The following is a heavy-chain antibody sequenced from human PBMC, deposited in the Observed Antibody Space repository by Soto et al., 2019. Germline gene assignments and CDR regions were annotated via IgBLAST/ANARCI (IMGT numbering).Heavy chain of an antibody. CDR2: IWYDGSNK. CDR3: ARGPYCSSTSCYPSMGLYYYYYYMDV. D-gene: IGHD2-2*01. J-gene: IGHJ6*03. V-gene: IGHV3-33*01. CDR1: GFTCSSYG. Sequence: QVQLVESGGGVVQPGRSLRLSCAASGFTCSSYGMHWVRQAPGKGLEWVAVIWYDGSNKYYADSVKGRFTISRDNSKNTLYLQMNSLRAEDTAVYYCARGPYCSSTSCYPSMGLYYYYYYMDVWGKGTTVTVSS.